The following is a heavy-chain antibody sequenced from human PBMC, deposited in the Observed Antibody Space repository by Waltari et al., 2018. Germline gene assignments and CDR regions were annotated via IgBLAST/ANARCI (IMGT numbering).Heavy chain of an antibody. CDR1: GDSVSNYY. J-gene: IGHJ4*02. Sequence: QVQLQESGPGLVKPSETLSPTCTVSGDSVSNYYWSWIRQPPGKGLEWIGYIYNSEYTNYNPSLKSRVTISADTSKNQFSLKLRFVTAADTAVYYCARHSPSDDWGQGTLVTISS. CDR3: ARHSPSDD. CDR2: IYNSEYT. V-gene: IGHV4-59*08.